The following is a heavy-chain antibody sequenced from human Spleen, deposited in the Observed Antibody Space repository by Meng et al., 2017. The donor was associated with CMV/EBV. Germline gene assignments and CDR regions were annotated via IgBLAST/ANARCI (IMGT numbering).Heavy chain of an antibody. CDR3: AREKGRVVVAAYFDY. Sequence: QAQLQESGPGLVTPSETLSLTCTVSGGSISSYYWSWIRQPAGKGLEWIGRIYTSGSTNYNPSLKSRVTMSVDTSKNQFSLKLSSVTAADTAVYYCAREKGRVVVAAYFDYWGQGTLVTVSS. CDR1: GGSISSYY. J-gene: IGHJ4*02. CDR2: IYTSGST. V-gene: IGHV4-4*07. D-gene: IGHD2-15*01.